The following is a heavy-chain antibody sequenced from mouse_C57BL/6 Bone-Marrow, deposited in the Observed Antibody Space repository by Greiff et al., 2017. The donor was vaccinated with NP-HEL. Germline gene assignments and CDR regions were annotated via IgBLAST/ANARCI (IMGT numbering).Heavy chain of an antibody. CDR1: GYSITSDY. CDR2: ISYSGST. CDR3: ARGGQLRLRGYYAMDY. Sequence: VHVKQSGPGLAKPSQTLSLTCSVTGYSITSDYWNWIRKFPGNKLEYMGYISYSGSTYYNPSLKSRISITRDTSKNQYYLQLNSVTTEDTATYYCARGGQLRLRGYYAMDYWGQGTSVTVSS. D-gene: IGHD3-2*02. J-gene: IGHJ4*01. V-gene: IGHV3-8*01.